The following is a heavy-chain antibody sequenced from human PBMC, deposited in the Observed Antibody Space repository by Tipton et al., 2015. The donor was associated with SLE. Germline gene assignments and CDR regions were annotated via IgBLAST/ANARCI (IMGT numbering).Heavy chain of an antibody. D-gene: IGHD3-10*01. CDR3: ARRGGRSYYFDY. CDR2: ISGSGTTT. J-gene: IGHJ4*02. Sequence: SLRLSCAASGFTFSSYALSWVRQAPGKGLKGVSTISGSGTTTYYADSVKGRFTISRDNSKNTLYLQMNSLRVEDTAVYYCARRGGRSYYFDYWGQGTLVTVSS. CDR1: GFTFSSYA. V-gene: IGHV3-23*01.